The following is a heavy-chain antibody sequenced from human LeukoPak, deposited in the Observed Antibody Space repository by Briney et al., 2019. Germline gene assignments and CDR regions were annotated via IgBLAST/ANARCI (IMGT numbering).Heavy chain of an antibody. V-gene: IGHV3-66*01. D-gene: IGHD3-10*01. Sequence: GGSLRLSCAASGFTVSSNYMSWVRQAPGKGLEWVSVYSGGSTYYADSVKGRFTISRDNSKNTLYLQMNSLRAEDTAVYCCYVRGVIISRGSDYWGQGTLVTVSS. CDR1: GFTVSSNY. CDR3: YVRGVIISRGSDY. J-gene: IGHJ4*02. CDR2: YSGGST.